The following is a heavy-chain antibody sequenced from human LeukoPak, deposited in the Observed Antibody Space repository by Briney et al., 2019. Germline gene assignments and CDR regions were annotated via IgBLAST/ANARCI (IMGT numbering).Heavy chain of an antibody. CDR2: IYSGGST. D-gene: IGHD3-3*02. V-gene: IGHV3-53*04. J-gene: IGHJ4*02. Sequence: GGSLRLSCAASGFTVSSNYMSWVRQAPGKGLEWVSVIYSGGSTYYADSVKGRFTISRHNSKNTLYLQMNSLRAEDTAVYYCARLYGTFLEWSPYFDYWGQGTLVTVSS. CDR3: ARLYGTFLEWSPYFDY. CDR1: GFTVSSNY.